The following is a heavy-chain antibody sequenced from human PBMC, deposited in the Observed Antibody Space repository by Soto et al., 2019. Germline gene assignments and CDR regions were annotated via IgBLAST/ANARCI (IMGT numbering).Heavy chain of an antibody. V-gene: IGHV4-34*01. D-gene: IGHD3-16*01. J-gene: IGHJ1*01. Sequence: QVQLQQWGAVLLKPSETLSLTCAVYGGSFSGYYWSWIRQPPGKGLEWIGEINHSGSTNYNPSLKSRVTISVDTSKNQFSLKLSSVTAADTAVYYCARGWSRGYFQHWGQGTLVTVSS. CDR1: GGSFSGYY. CDR3: ARGWSRGYFQH. CDR2: INHSGST.